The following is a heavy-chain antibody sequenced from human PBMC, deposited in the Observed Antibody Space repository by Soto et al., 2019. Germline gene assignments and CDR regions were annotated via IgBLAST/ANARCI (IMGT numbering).Heavy chain of an antibody. CDR3: ARDEEHYDILTGYFNDAFDI. V-gene: IGHV1-69*04. CDR1: GGTFSSYT. CDR2: IIPILGIA. D-gene: IGHD3-9*01. Sequence: SVKVSCKASGGTFSSYTISWVRQAPGQGLEWMGRIIPILGIANYAQKFQGRVTITADKSTSTAYMELSSLRSEDTAVYYCARDEEHYDILTGYFNDAFDIWGQGTMVT. J-gene: IGHJ3*02.